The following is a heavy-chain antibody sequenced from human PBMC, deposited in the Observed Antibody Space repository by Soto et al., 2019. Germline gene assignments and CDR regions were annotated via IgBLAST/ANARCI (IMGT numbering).Heavy chain of an antibody. CDR2: TSYDGSNK. V-gene: IGHV3-30*19. Sequence: QVQLVESGGGVVQPGTSLRLSCVGSGFTFRSYVIPWVRPAPGKGLEWVALTSYDGSNKYYDDSVKGRFTISRDNSRNTVDLQMDSLRLEDTVLYYCARWGTTGGLAVWGQGTLVSVSS. CDR3: ARWGTTGGLAV. D-gene: IGHD3-16*01. J-gene: IGHJ4*02. CDR1: GFTFRSYV.